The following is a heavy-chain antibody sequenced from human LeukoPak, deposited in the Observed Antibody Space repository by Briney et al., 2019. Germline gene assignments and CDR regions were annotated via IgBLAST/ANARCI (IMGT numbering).Heavy chain of an antibody. CDR1: GYTFTSYD. V-gene: IGHV1-69*13. Sequence: SVTVSFKTSGYTFTSYDINWVRQATGQGLEWMGGIIPIFGTANYAQKFQGRVTITADESTSTAYMELSSLRSEDTAVYYCARGGGDGYNHDYYYGMDVWGQGTTVTVSS. CDR2: IIPIFGTA. D-gene: IGHD5-24*01. CDR3: ARGGGDGYNHDYYYGMDV. J-gene: IGHJ6*02.